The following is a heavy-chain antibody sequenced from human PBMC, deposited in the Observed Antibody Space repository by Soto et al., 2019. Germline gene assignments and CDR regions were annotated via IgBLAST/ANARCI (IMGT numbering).Heavy chain of an antibody. D-gene: IGHD3-16*01. CDR1: GGSFHNFY. V-gene: IGHV4-59*01. Sequence: SETLSLTCNLSGGSFHNFYLLWIRQPPGEGLEWVGHVHYSGSTNYSPSLNSRATISLDTSKSQLSLKLRSVTAADTAMYFCARGVDYYATSGYFSFDSWGQGIPVTVYS. CDR2: VHYSGST. J-gene: IGHJ4*02. CDR3: ARGVDYYATSGYFSFDS.